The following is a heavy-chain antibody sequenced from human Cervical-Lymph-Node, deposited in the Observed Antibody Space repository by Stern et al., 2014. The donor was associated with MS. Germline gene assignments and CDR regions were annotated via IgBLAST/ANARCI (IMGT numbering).Heavy chain of an antibody. CDR2: INTYTGDT. V-gene: IGHV1-18*01. J-gene: IGHJ4*02. CDR1: GYTFLSYG. D-gene: IGHD1-26*01. Sequence: VQLVESGAEVKKPGASVKVSCKTSGYTFLSYGITWVRQAPGQGPEWMGWINTYTGDTNYAQKLQGRATMTTDGSTSTVYMELRSLRSGDTSIDYCAKGWEMHNWGQGTLVTVSS. CDR3: AKGWEMHN.